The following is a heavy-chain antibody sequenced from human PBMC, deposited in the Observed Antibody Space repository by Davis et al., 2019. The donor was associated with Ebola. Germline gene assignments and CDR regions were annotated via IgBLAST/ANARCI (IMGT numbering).Heavy chain of an antibody. CDR2: IYTGDSDT. J-gene: IGHJ3*02. V-gene: IGHV5-51*01. CDR3: ASLRRTITGMDDAFDI. Sequence: KVSCKASGYNFRNYWIGWVRQMPGKGLEWMGIIYTGDSDTRYSPSFRGQVTISAGKSIKTAFLQWSSLKASDTAMYYCASLRRTITGMDDAFDIWGQGTMVTVSS. D-gene: IGHD1-20*01. CDR1: GYNFRNYW.